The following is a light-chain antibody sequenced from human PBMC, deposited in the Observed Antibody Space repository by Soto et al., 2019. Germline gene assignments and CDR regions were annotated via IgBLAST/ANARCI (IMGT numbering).Light chain of an antibody. CDR3: QQRSNWPPVIT. CDR1: QTFSSH. J-gene: IGKJ5*01. V-gene: IGKV3-11*01. Sequence: EIVLTQSPATLSLSPGDRATLSCRASQTFSSHLAWYQQKPGQAPRLLIYDASKRATGIPARFSGRGSGTDFTLTIRSLESEDFAVYYCQQRSNWPPVITFGQGTRLEIK. CDR2: DAS.